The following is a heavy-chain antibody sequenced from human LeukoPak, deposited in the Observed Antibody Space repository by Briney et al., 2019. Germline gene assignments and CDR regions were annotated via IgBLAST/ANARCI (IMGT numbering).Heavy chain of an antibody. CDR3: VRDRGGATAVY. CDR1: GDSFSTYG. D-gene: IGHD1-26*01. Sequence: ASVKVSCKASGDSFSTYGITWVRQAPGQRLEWMGWINAGNGNTKYSQKFQGRVTITGDTPASTAYMELSSLISEDTAVYYCVRDRGGATAVYWGQGTLVTVSS. V-gene: IGHV1-3*01. J-gene: IGHJ4*02. CDR2: INAGNGNT.